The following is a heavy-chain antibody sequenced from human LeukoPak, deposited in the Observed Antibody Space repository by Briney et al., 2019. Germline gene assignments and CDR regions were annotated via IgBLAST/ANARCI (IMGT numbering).Heavy chain of an antibody. Sequence: GGSLRLSCAASGFTFSSYSMNWVRQAPGKGLEWVSYISSSSSTIYYADSVKGRFTISRDNAKNSLYLQMNSLRAEDTAVYYCAIRKSGNAIDYWGQGTLVTVSS. CDR1: GFTFSSYS. CDR3: AIRKSGNAIDY. CDR2: ISSSSSTI. V-gene: IGHV3-48*01. D-gene: IGHD5-12*01. J-gene: IGHJ4*02.